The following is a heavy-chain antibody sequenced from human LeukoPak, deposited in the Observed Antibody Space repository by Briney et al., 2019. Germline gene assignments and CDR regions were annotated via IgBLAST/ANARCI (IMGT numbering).Heavy chain of an antibody. D-gene: IGHD1-26*01. CDR3: ARAREGSGSYGHFDY. V-gene: IGHV4-4*07. J-gene: IGHJ4*02. CDR1: GASISSYY. CDR2: IYTSGST. Sequence: SETLSLTCTVSGASISSYYWTWIRQPAGEGLEWIGRIYTSGSTNYNPSLKSRVTMSVDTSKNQFSLKLSSVTAADTAVYYCARAREGSGSYGHFDYWGQGTLVTVSS.